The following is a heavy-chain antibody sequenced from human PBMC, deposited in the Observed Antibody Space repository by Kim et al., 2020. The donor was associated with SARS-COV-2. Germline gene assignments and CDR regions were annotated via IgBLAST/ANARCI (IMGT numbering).Heavy chain of an antibody. J-gene: IGHJ4*02. CDR1: GDSISSSSYY. CDR3: ATFRPPWGSGWGDY. Sequence: SETLSLTCTVSGDSISSSSYYWGWIRQPPGKGLEWVGYIWHSGTTYHNPSLTSRITMSVDTSKNQFSLRLSSVTAADTAVYYCATFRPPWGSGWGDYWGQGILVTVSS. V-gene: IGHV4-39*01. CDR2: IWHSGTT. D-gene: IGHD6-19*01.